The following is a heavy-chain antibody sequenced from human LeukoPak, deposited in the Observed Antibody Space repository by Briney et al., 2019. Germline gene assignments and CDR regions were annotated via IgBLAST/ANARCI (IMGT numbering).Heavy chain of an antibody. D-gene: IGHD3-3*01. V-gene: IGHV3-23*01. CDR2: ISGSGGST. CDR3: ARDGVLRFLEWLLTN. CDR1: GFTFSSYA. J-gene: IGHJ4*02. Sequence: GGSLRLSCAASGFTFSSYAMSWVRQAPGKGLEWVSAISGSGGSTYYADSVKGRFTISRDNSKNTLYLQMNSLRAEDTAVYYCARDGVLRFLEWLLTNWGQGTLVTVSS.